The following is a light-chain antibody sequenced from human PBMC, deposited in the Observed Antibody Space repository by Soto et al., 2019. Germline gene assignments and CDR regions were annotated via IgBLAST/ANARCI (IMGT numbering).Light chain of an antibody. CDR3: QPYGSSRWT. CDR2: GAS. V-gene: IGKV3-20*01. J-gene: IGKJ1*01. Sequence: EIVLTQSPGTLSLSPGERATLSCRASQSVTNSYLAWYQQKPGQAPRLLIYGASSRATGIPDRLSGSGSGTDFTLTISRLDPEDFAVYYCQPYGSSRWTVGPGTKV. CDR1: QSVTNSY.